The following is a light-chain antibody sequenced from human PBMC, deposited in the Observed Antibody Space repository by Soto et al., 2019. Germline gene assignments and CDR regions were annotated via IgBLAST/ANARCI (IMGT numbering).Light chain of an antibody. CDR1: SSNIGANYD. CDR3: QSYANTLSARYV. CDR2: GNS. V-gene: IGLV1-40*01. Sequence: QSVLTQPPSVSGAPGQRVTISCTGSSSNIGANYDVHWYQQRPGTAPKLLIFGNSNRPSGVPDRFSGSKSGTSASLAITGLQADDEGDYYCQSYANTLSARYVLGTGTKLTV. J-gene: IGLJ1*01.